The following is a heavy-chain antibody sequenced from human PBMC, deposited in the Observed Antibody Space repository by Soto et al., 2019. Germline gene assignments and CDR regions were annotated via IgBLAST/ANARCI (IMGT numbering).Heavy chain of an antibody. J-gene: IGHJ4*02. Sequence: QVLLVESGGGVVQPGRSLRLSCTGSGFTFSNYGMNWVRQAPGKGLEWVAVISHDGSNKNYADSVKGRFTISRDNSKNTLYLQMNSLRAEDTAVYYCAKEGTERDFDYWGQGTLVTVSS. CDR2: ISHDGSNK. D-gene: IGHD1-1*01. V-gene: IGHV3-30*18. CDR1: GFTFSNYG. CDR3: AKEGTERDFDY.